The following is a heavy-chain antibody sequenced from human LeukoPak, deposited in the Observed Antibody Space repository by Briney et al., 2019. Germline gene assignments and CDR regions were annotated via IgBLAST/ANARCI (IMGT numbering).Heavy chain of an antibody. Sequence: PSETLSLTCTVSGGSISSSSYYWGWIRPPPGKGLEWIGSIYYSGSTYYNPSLKSRVTISVDTSKNQFSLKLSSVTAADTAVYYCARVWVTGIVGATLLDYWGQGTLVTVSS. CDR1: GGSISSSSYY. CDR2: IYYSGST. D-gene: IGHD1-26*01. CDR3: ARVWVTGIVGATLLDY. J-gene: IGHJ4*02. V-gene: IGHV4-39*07.